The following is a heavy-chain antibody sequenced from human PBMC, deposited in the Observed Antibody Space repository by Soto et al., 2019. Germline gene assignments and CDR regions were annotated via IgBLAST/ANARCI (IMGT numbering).Heavy chain of an antibody. CDR3: AKDWVGGSNKYYFEY. V-gene: IGHV3-23*01. D-gene: IGHD1-26*01. J-gene: IGHJ4*02. CDR2: ISGSGGST. Sequence: GGSLRLSCAASGFTYSSYAMSWVRQAPGKGLEWVSAISGSGGSTYYADSVKGRFTISRDNSKKTVYLQLNSLRGDDTAVYYCAKDWVGGSNKYYFEYWGQGTLVTVSS. CDR1: GFTYSSYA.